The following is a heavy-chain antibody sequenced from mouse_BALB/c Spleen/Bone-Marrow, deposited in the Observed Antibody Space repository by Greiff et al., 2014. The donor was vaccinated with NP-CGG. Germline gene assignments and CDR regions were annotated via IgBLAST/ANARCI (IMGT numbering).Heavy chain of an antibody. CDR2: IDPANGNT. J-gene: IGHJ2*01. Sequence: LMESGAELVKPGASVKLSCPASGFNIKDTYMHWVKQRPEQGLEWIGRIDPANGNTKYDPKFQGKATITADTSSNTAYLQLSSLTSEDTAVYYCARYYYGFYFDYWGQGTTLTVSS. CDR1: GFNIKDTY. D-gene: IGHD1-1*01. CDR3: ARYYYGFYFDY. V-gene: IGHV14-3*02.